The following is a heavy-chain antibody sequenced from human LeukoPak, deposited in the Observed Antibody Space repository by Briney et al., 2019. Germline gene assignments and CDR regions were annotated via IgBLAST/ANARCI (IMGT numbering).Heavy chain of an antibody. CDR2: IYTGVIT. CDR1: GFTVSNNY. V-gene: IGHV3-53*01. CDR3: ARVRPHPIIDV. J-gene: IGHJ6*03. Sequence: PGGSLRLSCAASGFTVSNNYMSWVRQAPGKGLDCVSVIYTGVITYYADSVKGRFAISRDNSKNTLYLQMNSLRAEDTGVYYCARVRPHPIIDVWGKGTTVTVSS. D-gene: IGHD6-6*01.